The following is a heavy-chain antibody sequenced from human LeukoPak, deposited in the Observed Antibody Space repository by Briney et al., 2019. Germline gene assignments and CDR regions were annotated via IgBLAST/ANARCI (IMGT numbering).Heavy chain of an antibody. J-gene: IGHJ4*02. CDR2: ISYDGSNK. Sequence: GRSLRLSCAASGFTFSNYGMHWVRQAPGKGLEWVAVISYDGSNKYYADSVKGRFTISRDNSKNTLYLQMNSLRAEDTAVYYCAKDGYSVSSDYWGQGTLVTVSS. V-gene: IGHV3-30*18. CDR3: AKDGYSVSSDY. CDR1: GFTFSNYG. D-gene: IGHD1-26*01.